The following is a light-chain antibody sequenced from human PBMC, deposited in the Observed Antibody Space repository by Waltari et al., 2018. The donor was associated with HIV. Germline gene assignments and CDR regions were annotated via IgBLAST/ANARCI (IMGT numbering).Light chain of an antibody. Sequence: QSVLTQPHSVSGAPGQRVTISCTGSTSNIGAGYDVHWYQQLPGTAPKLLIHVKHNRPSGVPDHVVGSKSGTSASLAVTGLQDEDEADYYCQSYDSSLSGYVFGTGTKVTVL. V-gene: IGLV1-40*01. CDR1: TSNIGAGYD. J-gene: IGLJ1*01. CDR2: VKH. CDR3: QSYDSSLSGYV.